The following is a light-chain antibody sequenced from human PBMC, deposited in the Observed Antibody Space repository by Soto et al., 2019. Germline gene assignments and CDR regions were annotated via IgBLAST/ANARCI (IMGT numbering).Light chain of an antibody. V-gene: IGLV1-44*01. CDR2: SNK. Sequence: QPVLTQPPSASGTPGQSVTISCSGSSSNIGSNTVNWHQQLPGTAPKLLIYSNKQRPSGVADRFSGSKSGTSASLAISGLQSEDEADYYCAAWDDSLNAVVFGGGTKVTVL. CDR1: SSNIGSNT. CDR3: AAWDDSLNAVV. J-gene: IGLJ2*01.